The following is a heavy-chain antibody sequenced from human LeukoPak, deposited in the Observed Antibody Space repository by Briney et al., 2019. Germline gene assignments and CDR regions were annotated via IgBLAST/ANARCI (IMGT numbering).Heavy chain of an antibody. J-gene: IGHJ4*02. CDR3: AKDATVPGQAGRTTTKKYFDY. CDR2: IRFDGSNI. V-gene: IGHV3-30*02. CDR1: GFTFSSYG. D-gene: IGHD6-19*01. Sequence: PGGSLRLSCAASGFTFSSYGMHWVRQAPGKGLDWVAFIRFDGSNIYYADSVQGRFTISRDISKNTLYLQMNSLRAEDTAVYYCAKDATVPGQAGRTTTKKYFDYWGQGTLVIVSS.